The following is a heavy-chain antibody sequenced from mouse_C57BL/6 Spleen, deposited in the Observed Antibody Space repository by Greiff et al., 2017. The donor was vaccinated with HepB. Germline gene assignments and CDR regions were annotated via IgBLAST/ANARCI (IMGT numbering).Heavy chain of an antibody. Sequence: EVQLQESGPGLVKPSQSLSLTCSVTGYSITSGYYWNWIRQFPGNKLEWMGYISYDGSNNYNPSLKNRISITRDTSKNQFFLKLKSVTTEDTATYYCARGEVYGNFFFDYWGQGTTLTVSS. V-gene: IGHV3-6*01. J-gene: IGHJ2*01. CDR2: ISYDGSN. CDR1: GYSITSGYY. D-gene: IGHD2-1*01. CDR3: ARGEVYGNFFFDY.